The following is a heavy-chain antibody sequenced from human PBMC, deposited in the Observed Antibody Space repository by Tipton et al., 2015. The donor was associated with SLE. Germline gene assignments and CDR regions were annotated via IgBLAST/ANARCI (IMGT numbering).Heavy chain of an antibody. Sequence: LSLTCTVSGGSMNTYYWSWIRQPPGKGLEWIGNIYYTGTTSHNPSLKSRVTISVDTSKNQFSLKLSSVTAADTAIYYCARLGVFRPYWGQGVQVTVSS. CDR1: GGSMNTYY. CDR3: ARLGVFRPY. CDR2: IYYTGTT. J-gene: IGHJ4*02. D-gene: IGHD6-6*01. V-gene: IGHV4-59*04.